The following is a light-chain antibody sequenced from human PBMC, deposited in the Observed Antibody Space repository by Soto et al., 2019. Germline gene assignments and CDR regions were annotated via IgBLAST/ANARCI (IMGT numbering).Light chain of an antibody. CDR2: KAS. Sequence: DIQMTQSPSTLSASVGDRVTITCRASQSISIWLAWYQQKPGKAPKILIYKASSLESGVPSRFSGSGSATEFTLTISSLQPDDFATYYCQQYSTYTPRTFGQGTKVEIK. J-gene: IGKJ1*01. CDR3: QQYSTYTPRT. V-gene: IGKV1-5*03. CDR1: QSISIW.